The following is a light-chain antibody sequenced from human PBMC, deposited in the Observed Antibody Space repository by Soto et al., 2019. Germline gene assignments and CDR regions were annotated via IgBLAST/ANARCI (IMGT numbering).Light chain of an antibody. CDR1: SSDVGGYNY. CDR3: SSYTTSNTRQIV. Sequence: QSVRTQPASVSGSPGQSITISCTGTSSDVGGYNYVSWYQHHPGKAPKLLIYDVSNRPSGISNRFSGSKSDNTASLTISGLQPEDEADYYRSSYTTSNTRQIVFGTGTKVTVL. V-gene: IGLV2-14*03. J-gene: IGLJ1*01. CDR2: DVS.